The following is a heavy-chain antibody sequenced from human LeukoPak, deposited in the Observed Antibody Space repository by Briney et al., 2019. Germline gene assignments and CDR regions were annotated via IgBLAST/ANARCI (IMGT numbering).Heavy chain of an antibody. V-gene: IGHV5-51*01. D-gene: IGHD6-19*01. Sequence: GESLKISCKGSRYSFTSYWIGWVRQMPGKGLEWMGIIYPGDSDTRYSPSFQGQVTISADKSISTAYLQWSSLRASDTAMYYCAAEGSSGWYHFDYWGQGTLVTVSS. CDR2: IYPGDSDT. CDR1: RYSFTSYW. CDR3: AAEGSSGWYHFDY. J-gene: IGHJ4*02.